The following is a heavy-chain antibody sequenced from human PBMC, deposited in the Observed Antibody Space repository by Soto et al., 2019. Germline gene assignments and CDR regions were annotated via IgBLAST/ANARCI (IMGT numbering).Heavy chain of an antibody. J-gene: IGHJ6*04. CDR3: ARNTMVRGVTFYHYGTDV. V-gene: IGHV4-59*01. CDR2: IYYSGST. Sequence: DTLARSCTVSGGAIIRYYWSWIRQPPGKGLEWIGYIYYSGSTNYNPSLKSRVTISVDTSKNQFSLKLSSVTAADTAVYYCARNTMVRGVTFYHYGTDVPGKGIMLTLFS. CDR1: GGAIIRYY. D-gene: IGHD3-10*01.